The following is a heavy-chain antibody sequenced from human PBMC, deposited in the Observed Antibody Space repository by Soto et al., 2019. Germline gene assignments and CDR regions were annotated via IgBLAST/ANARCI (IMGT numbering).Heavy chain of an antibody. Sequence: ASVKGSCKVSGYTLTELSMHWVRQAPGKGLEWMGGFDPEDGEAIYAQKFQGRVTMTEDTSTDTAYMELSSLRSEDTAVYYCATSSGDFWSGAHYYYYYYMDVWGKGTTVTVSS. D-gene: IGHD3-3*01. CDR1: GYTLTELS. V-gene: IGHV1-24*01. CDR2: FDPEDGEA. CDR3: ATSSGDFWSGAHYYYYYYMDV. J-gene: IGHJ6*03.